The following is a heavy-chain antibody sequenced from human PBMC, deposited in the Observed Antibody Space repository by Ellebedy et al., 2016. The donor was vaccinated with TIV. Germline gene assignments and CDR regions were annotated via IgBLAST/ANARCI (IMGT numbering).Heavy chain of an antibody. D-gene: IGHD2-8*01. V-gene: IGHV4-59*01. CDR1: GDSISNYY. J-gene: IGHJ4*02. Sequence: GSLRLSCAVSGDSISNYYWSWIRQSPGKGLEWIGFIHYSGATTYNPSLNSRVTMSVDTSKNQFSLRLSSVTAADTAVYFCAKYYCPNGVCYHFDYWGRGTLVTVSS. CDR2: IHYSGAT. CDR3: AKYYCPNGVCYHFDY.